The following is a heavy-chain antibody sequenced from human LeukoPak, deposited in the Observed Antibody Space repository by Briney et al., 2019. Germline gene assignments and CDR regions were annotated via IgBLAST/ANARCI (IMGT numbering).Heavy chain of an antibody. CDR3: ARSYCSSTSCTKTAYYYYMDV. D-gene: IGHD2-2*01. CDR2: ISSSSSTI. V-gene: IGHV3-48*04. CDR1: GFTFSSYG. J-gene: IGHJ6*03. Sequence: HPGGSLRLSCAASGFTFSSYGMNWVRQAPGKGLEWVSYISSSSSTIYYADSVKGRFTISRDNAKNSLYLQMNSLRAEDTAVYYCARSYCSSTSCTKTAYYYYMDVWGKGTTVTVSS.